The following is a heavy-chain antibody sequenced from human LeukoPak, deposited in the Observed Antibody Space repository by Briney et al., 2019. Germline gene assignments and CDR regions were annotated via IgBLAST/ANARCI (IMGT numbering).Heavy chain of an antibody. CDR3: ARKWLQFRYFDL. CDR2: IYHSGST. V-gene: IGHV4-30-2*01. CDR1: GGSISSGGYS. J-gene: IGHJ2*01. Sequence: KSSETLSLTCAVSGGSISSGGYSWSWIRQPPGKGLEWIGYIYHSGSTYYNPSLKSRVTISVDTSKNQFSLKLSSVTAADTAVYYCARKWLQFRYFDLWGRGTLVTVSS. D-gene: IGHD5-24*01.